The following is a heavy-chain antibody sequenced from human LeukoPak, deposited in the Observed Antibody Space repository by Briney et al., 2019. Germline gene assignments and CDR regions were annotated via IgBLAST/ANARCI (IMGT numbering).Heavy chain of an antibody. Sequence: SETLSLTCTVSGGSISSNSYYWGWIRQPPGKGLEWLANIYNSGSTYYNPYLKRRVSMSVDTSKNQFSLKLSSVTAADTAVYYCARGLAAAGTSYFDYWGQGTLVTVSS. J-gene: IGHJ4*02. V-gene: IGHV4-39*07. CDR3: ARGLAAAGTSYFDY. D-gene: IGHD6-13*01. CDR2: IYNSGST. CDR1: GGSISSNSYY.